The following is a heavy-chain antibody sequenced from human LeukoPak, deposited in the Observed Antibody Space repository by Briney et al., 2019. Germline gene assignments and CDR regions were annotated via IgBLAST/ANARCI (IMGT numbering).Heavy chain of an antibody. CDR2: IHHSGSA. CDR1: SGSISSSGYY. J-gene: IGHJ4*02. V-gene: IGHV4-31*03. CDR3: ARVGGWKFDK. D-gene: IGHD1-1*01. Sequence: PSQTLPLTCTVSSGSISSSGYYWNWIRQHPGKGLEWIGYIHHSGSAYYNPSLKSRVTISVDTSKNQFSLTLSSVTAADTAVYYCARVGGWKFDKWGQGTLVTVSS.